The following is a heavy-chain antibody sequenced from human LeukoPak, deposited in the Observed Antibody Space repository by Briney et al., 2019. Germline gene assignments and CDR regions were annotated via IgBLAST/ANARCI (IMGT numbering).Heavy chain of an antibody. J-gene: IGHJ4*02. CDR2: IYHSGST. CDR3: ARVVSAAAGRSFRPGGEYYFDY. Sequence: SETLSLTCTVSGVSISSYYWSWIRQPPGKGLEWIGSIYHSGSTYYNPSLKSRVTISVDTSKNQFSLKLSSVTAADTAVYYCARVVSAAAGRSFRPGGEYYFDYWGQGTLVTVSP. V-gene: IGHV4-38-2*02. CDR1: GVSISSYY. D-gene: IGHD6-13*01.